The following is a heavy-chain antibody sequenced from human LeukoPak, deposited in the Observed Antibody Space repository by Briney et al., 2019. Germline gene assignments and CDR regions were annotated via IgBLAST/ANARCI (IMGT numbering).Heavy chain of an antibody. V-gene: IGHV3-7*01. CDR1: GFSFSSYW. D-gene: IGHD3-16*01. J-gene: IGHJ4*02. CDR3: TAGALGY. Sequence: PGGSLRLSCAASGFSFSSYWMNWVRQAPGKGLEWVANIKPDGSGKYYVDSVKGRFTISGDNAKNSLYLQMNSLRAEDTAVYYCTAGALGYWGRGTLINVSS. CDR2: IKPDGSGK.